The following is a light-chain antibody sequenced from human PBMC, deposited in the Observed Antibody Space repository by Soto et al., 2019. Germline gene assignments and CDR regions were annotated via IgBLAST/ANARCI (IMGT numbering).Light chain of an antibody. CDR1: QSVSRN. CDR3: QQYGYWPSET. V-gene: IGKV3-15*01. CDR2: GAS. J-gene: IGKJ2*01. Sequence: EVVLTQSPATLSVSPWDRATLSCRASQSVSRNLAWYQQKPGQAPRLLIYGASTRATGVPARFSGSGSATEFTLSISSLQSEDVAVYYCQQYGYWPSETFGQGTKLEI.